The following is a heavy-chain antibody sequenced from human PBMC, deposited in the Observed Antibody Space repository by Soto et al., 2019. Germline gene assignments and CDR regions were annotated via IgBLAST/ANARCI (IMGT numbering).Heavy chain of an antibody. CDR2: ISYDGSNK. D-gene: IGHD6-6*01. CDR3: ARDSESIAARGYYYYYGMDV. J-gene: IGHJ6*02. CDR1: GFTFSSYA. Sequence: PGGSLRLSCAASGFTFSSYAMHWVRQAPGKGLEWVAVISYDGSNKYYADSVKGRFTISRGNSKNTLYLQMNSLRAEDTAVYYCARDSESIAARGYYYYYGMDVWGQGTTVTVSS. V-gene: IGHV3-30-3*01.